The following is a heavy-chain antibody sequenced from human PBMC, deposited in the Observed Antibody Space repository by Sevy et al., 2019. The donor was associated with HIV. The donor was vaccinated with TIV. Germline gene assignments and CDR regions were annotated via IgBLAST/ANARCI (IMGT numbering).Heavy chain of an antibody. V-gene: IGHV3-30-3*01. CDR1: GFALSNYYA. CDR3: ARPRANYVDHYFFYAMDV. CDR2: ISYDGSDK. D-gene: IGHD4-17*01. Sequence: GGSLRLSCAASGFALSNYYAMHWVRQAPGKGLEWVALISYDGSDKYYADSVKGRFTIYRDNFKNTLYLQMNRLTTEDTAVYYCARPRANYVDHYFFYAMDVWGQGTTVTVSS. J-gene: IGHJ6*02.